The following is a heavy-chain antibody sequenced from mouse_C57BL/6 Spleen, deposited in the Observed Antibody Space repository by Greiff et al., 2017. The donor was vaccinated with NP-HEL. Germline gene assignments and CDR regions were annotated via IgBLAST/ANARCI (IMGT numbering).Heavy chain of an antibody. CDR2: ISDGGSYT. CDR1: GFTFSSYA. V-gene: IGHV5-4*03. Sequence: EVKVVESGGGLVKPGGSLKLSCAASGFTFSSYAMSWVRQTPEKRLEWVATISDGGSYTYYPDNVKGRFTITRDHAKNNLYLQMSHLKSEDTAMYYCAGYYDYDGGFAYWGQGTLVTVSA. D-gene: IGHD2-4*01. CDR3: AGYYDYDGGFAY. J-gene: IGHJ3*01.